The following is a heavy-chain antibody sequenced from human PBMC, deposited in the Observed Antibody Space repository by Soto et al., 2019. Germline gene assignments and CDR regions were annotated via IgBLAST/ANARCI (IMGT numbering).Heavy chain of an antibody. D-gene: IGHD5-12*01. CDR3: ARGWVEMATIPFDY. Sequence: EVQLVESGGGVVQPGGSLRLSCAASGFTVSSNYMSWVRQAPGKGLEWVSVIYSGGSTYYADSVKGRFTISRHNSKNTLYLQMNSLRAEDTAVYYCARGWVEMATIPFDYWGQGTLVTVSS. J-gene: IGHJ4*02. V-gene: IGHV3-53*04. CDR1: GFTVSSNY. CDR2: IYSGGST.